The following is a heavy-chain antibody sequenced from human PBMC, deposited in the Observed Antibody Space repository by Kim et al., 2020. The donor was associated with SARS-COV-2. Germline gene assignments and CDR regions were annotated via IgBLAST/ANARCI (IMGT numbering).Heavy chain of an antibody. D-gene: IGHD3-10*01. CDR1: GGSFSGYY. J-gene: IGHJ4*02. Sequence: SETLSLTCAVYGGSFSGYYWSWIRQPPGKGLEWIGEINHSGSTNYNPSLKSRVTISVDTSKNQFSLKLSSVTAADTAVYYCARGNLYRYYYGSGVASFDYWGQGTLVTVSS. CDR2: INHSGST. V-gene: IGHV4-34*01. CDR3: ARGNLYRYYYGSGVASFDY.